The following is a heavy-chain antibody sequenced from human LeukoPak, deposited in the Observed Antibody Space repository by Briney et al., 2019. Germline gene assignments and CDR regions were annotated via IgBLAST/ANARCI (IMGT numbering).Heavy chain of an antibody. V-gene: IGHV3-30-3*01. CDR2: ISYDGSNK. D-gene: IGHD6-6*01. CDR1: GFTFSSYA. Sequence: GGSLRLSCAASGFTFSSYAMHWVRQAPGKGLEWVAVISYDGSNKYYADSVKGRFTISRDNSKNTLYLQMDSLRAEDTAVYYCARDLEYSSSSYFDYWGQGTLVTVSS. J-gene: IGHJ4*02. CDR3: ARDLEYSSSSYFDY.